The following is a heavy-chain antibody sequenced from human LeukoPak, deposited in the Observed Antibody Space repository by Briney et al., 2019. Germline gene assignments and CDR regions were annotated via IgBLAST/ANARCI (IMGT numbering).Heavy chain of an antibody. CDR1: GFTFSSYA. CDR2: ISGRGGST. V-gene: IGHV3-23*01. D-gene: IGHD2-15*01. J-gene: IGHJ4*02. Sequence: LPGGSLRLSCAASGFTFSSYAMSWVRQAPGKGLEWVSAISGRGGSTYYADSVKGRFTISRDNSKNTLYLQMNSLRAEDTAVYYCAKGGYCSGGSCYSDYFDYWGQGTLVTVSS. CDR3: AKGGYCSGGSCYSDYFDY.